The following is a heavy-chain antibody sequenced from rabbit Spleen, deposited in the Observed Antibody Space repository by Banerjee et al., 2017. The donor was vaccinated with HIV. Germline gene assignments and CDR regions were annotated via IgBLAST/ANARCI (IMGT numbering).Heavy chain of an antibody. D-gene: IGHD2-1*01. CDR3: ARGSAAMTMVITGYYLNL. V-gene: IGHV1S40*01. J-gene: IGHJ4*01. CDR2: ISDRSGRT. Sequence: QSLEESGGDLVKPGTSLTLTCTASGFSFSTDQDMCWVRQAPGKGLEWIVCISDRSGRTDYASWAKGRFTISKTSSTTVTLQMTSLTAADTATYFCARGSAAMTMVITGYYLNLWGPGTLVTVS. CDR1: GFSFSTDQD.